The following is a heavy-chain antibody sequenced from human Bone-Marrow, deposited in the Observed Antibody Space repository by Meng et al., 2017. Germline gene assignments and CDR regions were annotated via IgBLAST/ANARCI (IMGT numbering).Heavy chain of an antibody. CDR2: IIPIFGTA. D-gene: IGHD1-26*01. CDR1: GGTFSSYA. Sequence: QVQLVQSGAEVKKPGSSVKVSCTASGGTFSSYAFSWVRQAPGQGLEWMGGIIPIFGTANYAKKFQGRVTITTDESTSTAYMELSSLRSEDTAVYYCASGLSGSYQNWFDPWGQGTLVTVSS. V-gene: IGHV1-69*05. CDR3: ASGLSGSYQNWFDP. J-gene: IGHJ5*02.